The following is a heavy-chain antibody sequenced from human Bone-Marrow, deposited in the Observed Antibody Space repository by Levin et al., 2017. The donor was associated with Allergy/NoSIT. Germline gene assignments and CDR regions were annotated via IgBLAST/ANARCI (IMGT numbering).Heavy chain of an antibody. Sequence: ASVKVSCKASGQSITTYAVHWVRQAPGQRLEWMGWINAGTGNTKYSQRFQGRVTFVTDTSANTAFLVLSGLRSEDTAMYYWARALVDGSSGRCYGLGMDVWGQGTTVIVSS. D-gene: IGHD2-2*01. CDR2: INAGTGNT. CDR3: ARALVDGSSGRCYGLGMDV. CDR1: GQSITTYA. J-gene: IGHJ6*02. V-gene: IGHV1-3*01.